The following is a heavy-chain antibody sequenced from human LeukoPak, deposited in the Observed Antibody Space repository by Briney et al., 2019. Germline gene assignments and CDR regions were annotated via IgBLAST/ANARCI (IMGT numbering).Heavy chain of an antibody. D-gene: IGHD4-17*01. V-gene: IGHV1-69*13. J-gene: IGHJ4*02. Sequence: SVKVSCKAPGGSFGRYAISWVRQAPGQGLEWMGGIVPILGTANYAQKFQGRVTITADDSTGTAYMELTSLRSADTAVYYCARDLTTVTPRSRRYFDYWGQGTLVTVSS. CDR1: GGSFGRYA. CDR3: ARDLTTVTPRSRRYFDY. CDR2: IVPILGTA.